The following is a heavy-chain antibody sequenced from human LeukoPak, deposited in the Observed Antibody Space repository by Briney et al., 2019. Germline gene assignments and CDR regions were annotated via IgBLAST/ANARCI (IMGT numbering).Heavy chain of an antibody. D-gene: IGHD2-21*01. J-gene: IGHJ6*02. CDR3: ARDVAYYGMDV. CDR2: IYSGGST. CDR1: GFIFTNYF. V-gene: IGHV3-53*01. Sequence: GGSLRLSCAASGFIFTNYFMSWVRQAPGKGLEWVSVIYSGGSTYYADSVKGRFTISRDNSKNTLYLQMNSLRAEDTAVYYCARDVAYYGMDVWGQGTTVTVSS.